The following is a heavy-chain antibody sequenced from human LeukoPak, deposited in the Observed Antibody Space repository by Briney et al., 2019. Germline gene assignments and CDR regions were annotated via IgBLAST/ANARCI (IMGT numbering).Heavy chain of an antibody. Sequence: SETLSLTCAVYGGSFSGYYWSWIRQPPGKGLEWIGEINHSGSTNYNPPLKSRVTISVDTSKNQFSLKLSSVTAADTAVYYCARGLHFNVSGMYYFDYWGQGTLVTVSS. CDR1: GGSFSGYY. D-gene: IGHD1-26*01. V-gene: IGHV4-34*01. J-gene: IGHJ4*02. CDR3: ARGLHFNVSGMYYFDY. CDR2: INHSGST.